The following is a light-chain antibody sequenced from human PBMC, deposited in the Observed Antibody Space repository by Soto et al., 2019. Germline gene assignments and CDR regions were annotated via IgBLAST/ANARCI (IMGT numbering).Light chain of an antibody. Sequence: EIFLTQSPDTLSLSPGERATLYCRASQSVTTNMAWYQQKPGQAPRLLIYGASTRATGIPARFSGSGSGTDFTLTISRLEPEDSAVYYCQQYGSSPTWTFGQGTKVDIK. CDR3: QQYGSSPTWT. V-gene: IGKV3-20*01. CDR2: GAS. CDR1: QSVTTN. J-gene: IGKJ1*01.